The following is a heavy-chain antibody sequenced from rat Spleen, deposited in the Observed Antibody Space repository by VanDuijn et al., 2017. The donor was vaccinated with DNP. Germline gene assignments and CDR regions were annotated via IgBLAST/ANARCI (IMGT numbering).Heavy chain of an antibody. V-gene: IGHV3-1*01. CDR2: ISYSGST. Sequence: EVQLQESGSGLVKPSQSLSLTCSVTGYSITNNYWGWIRQFPGNKMEWIGHISYSGSTSYNPSLKSRISITRDTSKNQFFLQLNSVTTEDTATYYCAREVIIRSTFSYWGQGVMVTVSS. CDR1: GYSITNNY. J-gene: IGHJ2*01. D-gene: IGHD4-3*01. CDR3: AREVIIRSTFSY.